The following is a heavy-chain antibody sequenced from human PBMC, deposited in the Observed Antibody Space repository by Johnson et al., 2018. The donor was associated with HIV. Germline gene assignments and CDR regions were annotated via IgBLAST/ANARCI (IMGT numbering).Heavy chain of an antibody. CDR3: ATDLMSGTFGF. V-gene: IGHV3-74*01. CDR1: GINFGSYW. J-gene: IGHJ3*01. Sequence: VQLVESGGGLVQPGGSLRLSCTASGINFGSYWMHWFRQAPGKGLVWVSHITSDGSYTNYADSVKGRFTISRDNSKNTLYLQMNSLRAEDTAVYYCATDLMSGTFGFWGQGTVVTVSS. CDR2: ITSDGSYT. D-gene: IGHD1-26*01.